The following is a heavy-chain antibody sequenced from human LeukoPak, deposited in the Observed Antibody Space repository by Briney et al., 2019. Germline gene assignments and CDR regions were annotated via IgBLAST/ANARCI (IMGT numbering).Heavy chain of an antibody. D-gene: IGHD6-19*01. CDR2: ITGDGGRT. CDR3: AREGPIAVAGYFDY. V-gene: IGHV3-43*02. CDR1: AFTFDDYA. Sequence: GGSLTRSCEASAFTFDDYAMHWVRQAPGKGLDLVSLITGDGGRTYFADSVKGRFNISRDNRKNSLYLQMNSLRTDDTALYYCAREGPIAVAGYFDYWGQATLVTVSS. J-gene: IGHJ4*02.